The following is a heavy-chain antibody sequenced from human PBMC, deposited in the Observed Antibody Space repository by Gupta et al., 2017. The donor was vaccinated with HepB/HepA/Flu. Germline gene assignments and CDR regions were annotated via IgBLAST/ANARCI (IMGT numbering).Heavy chain of an antibody. CDR3: ARDLLPNYGGGFDY. Sequence: QVQLVESGGGVVQPGRSLRLSCAASGFTFSSYGMHWVRQAPGKGLEWVAVIWYDGSNKYYADSVKGRFTISRDNSKNTLYLQMNSLRAEDTAVYYCARDLLPNYGGGFDYWGQGTLVTVSS. CDR2: IWYDGSNK. D-gene: IGHD4-17*01. V-gene: IGHV3-33*01. J-gene: IGHJ4*02. CDR1: GFTFSSYG.